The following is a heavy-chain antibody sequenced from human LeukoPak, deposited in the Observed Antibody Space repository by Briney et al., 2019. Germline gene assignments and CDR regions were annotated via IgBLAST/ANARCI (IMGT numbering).Heavy chain of an antibody. D-gene: IGHD3-10*01. CDR1: GYTFTGYY. Sequence: GASVKVSCKASGYTFTGYYMHWVRQAPGQGLEWMGWISAYNGNTNYAQKLQGRVTMTTDTSTSTAYMELRSLRSDDTAVYYCATDSYGSGSHLTFDYWGRGTLVTVSS. CDR2: ISAYNGNT. V-gene: IGHV1-18*04. J-gene: IGHJ4*02. CDR3: ATDSYGSGSHLTFDY.